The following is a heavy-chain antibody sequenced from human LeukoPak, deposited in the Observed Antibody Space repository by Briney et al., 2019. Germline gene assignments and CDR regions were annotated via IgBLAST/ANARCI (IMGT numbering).Heavy chain of an antibody. Sequence: PGGSLRLSCAASGFTFSSYEMNWVRQAPGKGLEWVSYISSSGNTIYYADSVKGRFTISRDNAKNSLYLQMNSLRAEDTAVYYCVRDSSYCGGDCYSFDYWGQGTLVTVSS. CDR1: GFTFSSYE. CDR3: VRDSSYCGGDCYSFDY. CDR2: ISSSGNTI. J-gene: IGHJ4*02. V-gene: IGHV3-48*03. D-gene: IGHD2-21*02.